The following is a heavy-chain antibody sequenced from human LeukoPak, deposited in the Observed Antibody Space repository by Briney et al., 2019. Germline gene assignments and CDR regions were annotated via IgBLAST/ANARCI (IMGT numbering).Heavy chain of an antibody. D-gene: IGHD6-6*01. CDR1: GFTFSSYA. V-gene: IGHV3-23*01. CDR3: AKGRYSSSQYLADH. J-gene: IGHJ4*02. CDR2: ISDSGGST. Sequence: GGSLRLSCAPSGFTFSSYAISWVRQAPGKGLEWVSSISDSGGSTYYADSVEGRFTISRDNSKNTLYLQMSSLRAEDTAIYYCAKGRYSSSQYLADHWGQGTLVTVSS.